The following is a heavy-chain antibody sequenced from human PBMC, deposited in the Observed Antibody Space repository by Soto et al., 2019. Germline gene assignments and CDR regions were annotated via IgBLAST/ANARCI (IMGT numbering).Heavy chain of an antibody. CDR2: IIPIFGTT. D-gene: IGHD1-1*01. J-gene: IGHJ4*02. CDR3: ARGGWKSTTTGDY. V-gene: IGHV1-69*14. Sequence: QVQLVQSGAEVKKPGSSVKVSCKASGGTFSSYAISWVRQAPGQGLEWMGGIIPIFGTTNYAQKFQGRVTIIADKSTSTAYMELSSLRSEGTAAYYCARGGWKSTTTGDYWGQGSLVTVSS. CDR1: GGTFSSYA.